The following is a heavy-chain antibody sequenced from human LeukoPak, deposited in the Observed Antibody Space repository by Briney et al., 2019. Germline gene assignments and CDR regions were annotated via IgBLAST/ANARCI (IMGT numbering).Heavy chain of an antibody. Sequence: GGSLRLSCAASEFVFSDYYMSWIRQAPGKGLEWVSTIVRSGDTTYYTDSVKGRFTVSRDNSKNTLYLQMNSPRAEDTAVYYCAKDAVAPGSSGDFFDYWGLGTLVTVSS. CDR2: IVRSGDTT. J-gene: IGHJ4*02. CDR3: AKDAVAPGSSGDFFDY. V-gene: IGHV3-23*01. D-gene: IGHD3-10*01. CDR1: EFVFSDYY.